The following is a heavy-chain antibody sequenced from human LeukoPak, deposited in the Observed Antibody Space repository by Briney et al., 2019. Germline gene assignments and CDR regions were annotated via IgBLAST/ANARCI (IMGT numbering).Heavy chain of an antibody. CDR1: GFTSSSYW. V-gene: IGHV3-7*01. CDR2: IKQDGSEK. J-gene: IGHJ6*02. Sequence: PGGSLRLSCAASGFTSSSYWMSLVRQAPGKGLEWVANIKQDGSEKYYVDSVKGRFTISRDNAKNSLYLQMNSLRAEDTAVYCCARDAKALYGMDVWGQGTTVTVSS. CDR3: ARDAKALYGMDV.